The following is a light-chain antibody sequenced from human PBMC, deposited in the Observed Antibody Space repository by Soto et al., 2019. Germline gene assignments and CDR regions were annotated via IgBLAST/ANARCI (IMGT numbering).Light chain of an antibody. CDR2: GAS. CDR1: QSVNIN. J-gene: IGKJ1*01. CDR3: QQYGSSPS. V-gene: IGKV3-20*01. Sequence: IVLTQSQATLSLSPGERATLSCRASQSVNINLAWYQQKPGQAPRLLIYGASSRATGIPARFSGSGSGTDFTLTISRLDPEDFAVYYCQQYGSSPSFGQGTKVDIK.